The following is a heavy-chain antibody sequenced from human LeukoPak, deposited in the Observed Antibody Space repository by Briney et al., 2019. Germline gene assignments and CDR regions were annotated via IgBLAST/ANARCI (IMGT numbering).Heavy chain of an antibody. CDR2: INHSGST. J-gene: IGHJ4*02. Sequence: NPSETLSLTCAVYGGSFSGYYSSWIRQPPGKGLEWIGEINHSGSTNYNPSLKSRVTISVDTSKNQFSLKLSSVTAADTAVYYCARGAPGYYDSSGYQAYWGQGTLVTVSS. CDR3: ARGAPGYYDSSGYQAY. V-gene: IGHV4-34*01. CDR1: GGSFSGYY. D-gene: IGHD3-22*01.